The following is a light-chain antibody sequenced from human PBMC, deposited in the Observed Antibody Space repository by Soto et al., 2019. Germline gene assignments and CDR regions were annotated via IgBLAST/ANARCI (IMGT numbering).Light chain of an antibody. CDR3: QQCGSSPWT. J-gene: IGKJ1*01. V-gene: IGKV3-20*01. CDR2: ATS. Sequence: DIVLTQSPGTLSSSPGQRATLSCRASQSVSSDFLAWFQQRPGQAPRLLISATSRRATGIPDRFSGSGSGTDFTLTIIRLETEDFAVYYCQQCGSSPWTFGQGNKVELK. CDR1: QSVSSDF.